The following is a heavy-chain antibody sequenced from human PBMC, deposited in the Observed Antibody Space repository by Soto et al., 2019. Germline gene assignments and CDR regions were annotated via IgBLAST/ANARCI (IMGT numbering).Heavy chain of an antibody. D-gene: IGHD2-2*01. J-gene: IGHJ6*02. CDR3: ASIVVPAADYYYYGMDV. CDR2: IIPIFGTA. Sequence: SVKVSCKASGVTFSSYAISWVRQAPGQGLEWMGGIIPIFGTANYAQKFQGRVTITADESTSTAYMELSSLRSEDTAVYYCASIVVPAADYYYYGMDVWGQGTTVTVSS. V-gene: IGHV1-69*13. CDR1: GVTFSSYA.